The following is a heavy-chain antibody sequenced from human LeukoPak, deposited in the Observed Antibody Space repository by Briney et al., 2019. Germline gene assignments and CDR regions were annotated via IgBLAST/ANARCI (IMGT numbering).Heavy chain of an antibody. J-gene: IGHJ4*02. V-gene: IGHV3-23*01. D-gene: IGHD3-3*01. CDR1: GLTFSIHA. CDR2: ISANGGET. Sequence: GGSLRLSCAASGLTFSIHAMNWVRQAPGKGLEWVSSISANGGETHYAESVKGRFTISRDNYKNTLYLQINNPRVEDTAVYYCAKRYYDFPLDYWGQGTLVTVSS. CDR3: AKRYYDFPLDY.